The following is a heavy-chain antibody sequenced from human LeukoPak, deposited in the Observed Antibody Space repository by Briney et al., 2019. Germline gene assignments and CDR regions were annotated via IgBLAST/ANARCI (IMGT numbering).Heavy chain of an antibody. CDR2: TSGSGAST. CDR1: GFTVSSYA. V-gene: IGHV3-23*01. D-gene: IGHD5-18*01. Sequence: PGGSLRRSCAAYGFTVSSYAMSWVRQAPGKGLEWVSATSGSGASTYYADSVKDRFTISRDNSKNTLYLQMNSLRAEDTAVYYCAKRSWSYGFRWGQGTLVTVSS. CDR3: AKRSWSYGFR. J-gene: IGHJ4*02.